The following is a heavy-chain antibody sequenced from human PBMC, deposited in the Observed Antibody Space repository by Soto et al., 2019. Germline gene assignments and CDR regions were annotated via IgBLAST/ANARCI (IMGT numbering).Heavy chain of an antibody. CDR1: GYTFTSYA. CDR2: INGGNGNT. CDR3: ARGYSSSSWFDP. D-gene: IGHD6-6*01. J-gene: IGHJ5*02. Sequence: ASVKVSCKASGYTFTSYAMHWVRQAPGQRLEWMGWINGGNGNTKYSQKFQGRVTITRDTSASTAYMELSSLRSEDTAVYYCARGYSSSSWFDPWGQGTMVTVSS. V-gene: IGHV1-3*01.